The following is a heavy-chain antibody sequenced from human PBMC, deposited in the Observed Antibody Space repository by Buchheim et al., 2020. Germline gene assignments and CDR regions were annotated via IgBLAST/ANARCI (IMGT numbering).Heavy chain of an antibody. J-gene: IGHJ6*03. V-gene: IGHV3-30*18. D-gene: IGHD2-2*01. CDR2: ISYDGSNK. CDR1: GFTFSSYG. Sequence: QVQLVESGGGVVQPGRSLRLSCAASGFTFSSYGMHWVRQAPGKGLEWVAVISYDGSNKYYADSVKGRFTISRDNSKNTLYLQMNSLRAEDTAVYYCAKDFRYCSSTSCYGLYYYYYYMDVWGKGTT. CDR3: AKDFRYCSSTSCYGLYYYYYYMDV.